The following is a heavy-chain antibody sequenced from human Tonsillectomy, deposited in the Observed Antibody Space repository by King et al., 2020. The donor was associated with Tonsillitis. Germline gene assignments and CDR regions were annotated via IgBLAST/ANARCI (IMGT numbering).Heavy chain of an antibody. D-gene: IGHD2-2*01. V-gene: IGHV3-23*04. Sequence: VQLVQSGGGLVQPGGSLRLSCAASGFTFSSYAMSWVRQAPGKGLEWVSAISGSGGNTYYADSVKGRFTISRDNSKNTLYLQMNSLRAEDTAVYYCAKDRQYSPVVPTSIISPEFDPWGQGTLVTVSS. CDR2: ISGSGGNT. CDR3: AKDRQYSPVVPTSIISPEFDP. CDR1: GFTFSSYA. J-gene: IGHJ5*02.